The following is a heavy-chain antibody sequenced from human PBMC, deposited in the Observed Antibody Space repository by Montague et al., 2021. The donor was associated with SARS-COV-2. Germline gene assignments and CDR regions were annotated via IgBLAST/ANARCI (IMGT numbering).Heavy chain of an antibody. V-gene: IGHV4-39*07. CDR1: GGAISSCSYY. CDR2: IYYTGST. J-gene: IGHJ6*02. Sequence: SETLSLTCTVSGGAISSCSYYWGWIRQPPGKGLEWIGSIYYTGSTXYNPSLKSRVTISVDTSKNQFSLKLSSVTAADTAVYYCARDTRIAMLVVVTRYGLDVWGQGTTVTVSS. CDR3: ARDTRIAMLVVVTRYGLDV. D-gene: IGHD3-22*01.